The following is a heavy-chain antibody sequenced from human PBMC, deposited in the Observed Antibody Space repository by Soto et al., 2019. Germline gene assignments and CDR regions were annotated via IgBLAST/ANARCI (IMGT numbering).Heavy chain of an antibody. D-gene: IGHD3-3*01. CDR2: INHSGST. J-gene: IGHJ2*01. CDR3: ARGGVRITIFGVVNGYWYFEL. CDR1: GGSFSGYY. Sequence: QVQLQQWGAGLLKPSETLSLTCAVYGGSFSGYYWSWIRQPPGKGLEWIGEINHSGSTNYNPSLKSRVTISVDTSKSQFSLKLSSVTAADTAVYYCARGGVRITIFGVVNGYWYFELWGRGTLVTVSS. V-gene: IGHV4-34*01.